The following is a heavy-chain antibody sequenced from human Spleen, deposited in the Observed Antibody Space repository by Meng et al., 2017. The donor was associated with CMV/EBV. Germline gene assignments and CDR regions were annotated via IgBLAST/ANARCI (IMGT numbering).Heavy chain of an antibody. J-gene: IGHJ4*02. CDR2: ITHTGMT. Sequence: SETLSLTCAVYGASFSGHFWTWIRQPPGKGLEWIGEITHTGMTNYNPYLKSRVTISVDTSKNQFSLKLRSVTTADTSVYYCARRLRSFLWDYLGQGTLVTVSS. D-gene: IGHD3-3*02. V-gene: IGHV4-34*01. CDR3: ARRLRSFLWDY. CDR1: GASFSGHF.